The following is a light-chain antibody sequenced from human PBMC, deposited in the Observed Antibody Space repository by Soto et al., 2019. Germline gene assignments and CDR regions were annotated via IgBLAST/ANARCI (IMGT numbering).Light chain of an antibody. CDR1: QSLLYSSNNLHY. V-gene: IGKV4-1*01. CDR2: WAS. Sequence: DIVMTQSPDSLAVSLGERATINCRSSQSLLYSSNNLHYLAWYQQKPGQPPKLLIYWASTRESGVPDRFSGSGSWTDFTRTISSLPAADVAVDYCQQYYTTPITFGPGTKVGIK. CDR3: QQYYTTPIT. J-gene: IGKJ3*01.